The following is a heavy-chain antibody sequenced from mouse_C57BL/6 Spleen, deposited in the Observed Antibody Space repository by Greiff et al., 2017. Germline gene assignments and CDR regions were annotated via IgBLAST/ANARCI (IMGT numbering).Heavy chain of an antibody. D-gene: IGHD3-1*01. V-gene: IGHV1-72*01. CDR3: ARTSHPRDDFDY. CDR1: GYTFTSYW. CDR2: IDPNSGGT. J-gene: IGHJ2*01. Sequence: QVQLQQPGAELVKPGASVKLSCKASGYTFTSYWMHWVKQRPGRGLEWIGRIDPNSGGTKYNEQFKSKATLTVDKPSSTASMQLSSLTSEDAAVFYCARTSHPRDDFDYWGQGTTLTVSS.